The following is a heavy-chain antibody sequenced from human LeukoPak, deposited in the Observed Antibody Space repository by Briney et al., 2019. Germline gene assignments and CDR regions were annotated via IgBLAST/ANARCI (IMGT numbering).Heavy chain of an antibody. V-gene: IGHV4-4*07. Sequence: SETLSLTCTVSGGSISSYYWSWIRQPAGKGLEWIGRIYTSGSTNYNPSLKSRVTISVDTSKNQFSLKLSSVTAADTAVYYCAREGFGEPMNNWFDPWGQGTLVTVSS. CDR3: AREGFGEPMNNWFDP. D-gene: IGHD3-10*01. CDR2: IYTSGST. CDR1: GGSISSYY. J-gene: IGHJ5*02.